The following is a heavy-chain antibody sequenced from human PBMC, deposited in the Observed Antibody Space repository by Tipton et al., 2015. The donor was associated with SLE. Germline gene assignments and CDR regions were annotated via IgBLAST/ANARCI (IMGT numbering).Heavy chain of an antibody. J-gene: IGHJ2*01. CDR2: IYYSGST. CDR3: AAQPVAGLWYFDL. Sequence: LRLSCTVSGGSISSYYWSWIRQPPGKGLEWIGYIYYSGSTNYNPSLKSRVTISVDTSKNLFSLKLSSVTAADTAVYYCAAQPVAGLWYFDLWGRGTLVTVSS. V-gene: IGHV4-59*01. D-gene: IGHD1-14*01. CDR1: GGSISSYY.